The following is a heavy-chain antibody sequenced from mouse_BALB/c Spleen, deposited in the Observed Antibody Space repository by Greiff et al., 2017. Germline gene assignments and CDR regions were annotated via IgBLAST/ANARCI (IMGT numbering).Heavy chain of an antibody. CDR2: INPYNDGT. D-gene: IGHD2-2*01. CDR1: GYTFTSYV. J-gene: IGHJ2*01. Sequence: EVKLVESGPELVKPGASVKMSCKASGYTFTSYVMHWVKQKPGQGLEWIGYINPYNDGTKYNEKFKGKATLTSDKSSSTAYMELSSLTSEDSAVYYCASGYPYFDYWGQGTTLTVSS. CDR3: ASGYPYFDY. V-gene: IGHV1-14*01.